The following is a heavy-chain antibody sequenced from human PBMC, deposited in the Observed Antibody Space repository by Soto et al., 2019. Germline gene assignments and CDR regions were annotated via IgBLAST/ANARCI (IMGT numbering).Heavy chain of an antibody. CDR1: GFFFSAYG. Sequence: QVQLVESGGGVVQPGRSLRLSCAASGFFFSAYGMHWVRQAPGKGLEWVAMIYYDGNNKYYADSVKGRFTISRDNSKNTLYLQMNSLRVEDTAVYYCAGVGGTVTSDYWGQGTLVIVSS. CDR3: AGVGGTVTSDY. V-gene: IGHV3-33*01. J-gene: IGHJ4*02. CDR2: IYYDGNNK. D-gene: IGHD4-17*01.